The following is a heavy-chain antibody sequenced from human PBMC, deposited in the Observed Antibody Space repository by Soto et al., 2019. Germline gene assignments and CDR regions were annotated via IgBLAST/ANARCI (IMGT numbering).Heavy chain of an antibody. CDR2: IYMDGRRK. D-gene: IGHD4-17*01. J-gene: IGHJ6*02. Sequence: EVQLVESGGGLVQPGGSLRLSCAASGFNFNTYWMYWVRQAPGKGLEWVANIYMDGRRKNYVDSVKGRFIISRDNAKNSPVLEMHSRRADDTAVYYGGGVPRDGNYENGVDVWGQGATVTVSS. CDR3: GGVPRDGNYENGVDV. CDR1: GFNFNTYW. V-gene: IGHV3-7*03.